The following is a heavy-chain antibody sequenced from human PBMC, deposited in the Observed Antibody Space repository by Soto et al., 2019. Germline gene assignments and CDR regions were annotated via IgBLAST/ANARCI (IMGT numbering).Heavy chain of an antibody. CDR2: ITGSGRDT. J-gene: IGHJ4*02. V-gene: IGHV3-23*01. CDR1: GFTFRNNV. D-gene: IGHD2-8*01. CDR3: AKNGLDNSPSAIDS. Sequence: EVQLLESGGGLVQHGGSLRLSCAASGFTFRNNVLSWVRQAPGKGLDWVSGITGSGRDTYYADSVKGRFTISRDNSKNMVFLQMNSLRAEDTALYYCAKNGLDNSPSAIDSWGPGTLVTVSS.